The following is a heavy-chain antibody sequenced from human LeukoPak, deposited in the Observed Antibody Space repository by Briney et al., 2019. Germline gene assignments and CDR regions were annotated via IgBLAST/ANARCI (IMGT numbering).Heavy chain of an antibody. J-gene: IGHJ4*02. CDR1: GFTVSSNY. CDR2: IYRGGST. V-gene: IGHV3-53*01. Sequence: GGSLRLSCAASGFTVSSNYMSWVRQARGKGLEWVSTIYRGGSTSYADSVKGRFTISRDNSKNTLYLQMYSLRAEDTAVYYCAGELGSSGHGYWGQGTLVTVSS. CDR3: AGELGSSGHGY. D-gene: IGHD6-19*01.